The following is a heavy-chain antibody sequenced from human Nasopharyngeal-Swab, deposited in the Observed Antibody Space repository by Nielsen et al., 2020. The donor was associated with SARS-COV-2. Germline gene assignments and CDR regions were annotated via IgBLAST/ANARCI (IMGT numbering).Heavy chain of an antibody. Sequence: SETLSLTCTVSGDSISSSSYYWGWIRQPPGKGLAWIGSIYSSGSNYYNPSLKSRVTISVDTSKNQFSLKLSSVTAADTAVYYCARLLDYWGQGTLVTVSS. CDR1: GDSISSSSYY. J-gene: IGHJ4*02. CDR3: ARLLDY. V-gene: IGHV4-39*01. CDR2: IYSSGSN.